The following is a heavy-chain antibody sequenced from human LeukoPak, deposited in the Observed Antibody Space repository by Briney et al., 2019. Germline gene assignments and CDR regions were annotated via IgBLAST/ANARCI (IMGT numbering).Heavy chain of an antibody. CDR3: ARDSGSSERLLWFGNDAFDI. Sequence: ASVKVSCKASGYTFTSYGISWVRQAPGQGLEWMGWISAYNGNTNYAQKLQGRVTMTTDTSTSTAYMELRSLRSDDTAVYYCARDSGSSERLLWFGNDAFDIWGQGTMVTVSS. D-gene: IGHD3-10*01. CDR1: GYTFTSYG. V-gene: IGHV1-18*01. CDR2: ISAYNGNT. J-gene: IGHJ3*02.